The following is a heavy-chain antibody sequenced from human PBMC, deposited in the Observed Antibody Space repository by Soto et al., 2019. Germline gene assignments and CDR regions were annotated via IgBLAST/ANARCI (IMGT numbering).Heavy chain of an antibody. D-gene: IGHD3-22*01. CDR3: ARDGSGYRSRASPMDV. Sequence: QVQLVQSGAEVKKPGSSVKVSCKASGDTFSSYAISWVRQAPGQGLEWMGGIIPIFGTANYEQKFQGRVTITADESTSTAYMELSSLRSEDTAGYSCARDGSGYRSRASPMDVWGQGTTVTVSS. CDR1: GDTFSSYA. V-gene: IGHV1-69*01. CDR2: IIPIFGTA. J-gene: IGHJ6*02.